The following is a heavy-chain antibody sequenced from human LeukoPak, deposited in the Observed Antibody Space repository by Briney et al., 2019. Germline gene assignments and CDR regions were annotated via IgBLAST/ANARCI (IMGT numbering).Heavy chain of an antibody. CDR2: IYSGGST. CDR3: LGELTASHGMDV. V-gene: IGHV3-53*01. D-gene: IGHD3-10*01. CDR1: GFTVSSNY. J-gene: IGHJ6*02. Sequence: GGSLRPSCAASGFTVSSNYMSWVRQAPGKGLEWVSVIYSGGSTYYADSAKGRFTISRDNSKNTPYLQMNSLRAEDTAVYYCLGELTASHGMDVWGQGTTVTVSS.